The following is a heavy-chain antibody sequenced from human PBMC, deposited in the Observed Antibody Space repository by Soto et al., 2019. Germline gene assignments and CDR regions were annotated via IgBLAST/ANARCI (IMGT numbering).Heavy chain of an antibody. CDR3: AREDYGDYGKPFDY. D-gene: IGHD4-17*01. CDR2: IIPLFGTA. J-gene: IGHJ4*02. CDR1: GGTFSSYT. V-gene: IGHV1-69*01. Sequence: QVQLVQSGAEVKKPGSSVKVSCKASGGTFSSYTISWVRQAPGQGLEWMGGIIPLFGTANYAQKCQGRVTITADESTSTAYMQQSSMRSEDTAVYYCAREDYGDYGKPFDYWGQGTLVTVSS.